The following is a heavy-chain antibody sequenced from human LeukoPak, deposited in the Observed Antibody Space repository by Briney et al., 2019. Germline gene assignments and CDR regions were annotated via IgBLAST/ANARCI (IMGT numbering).Heavy chain of an antibody. D-gene: IGHD5-12*01. CDR3: ARSEGGYDSRYYYYYMDV. V-gene: IGHV4-59*11. CDR1: GGSISDHY. J-gene: IGHJ6*03. Sequence: SETLSLTCVVSGGSISDHYWSWIRQPPGKGFGRIGYIYYSGSTNYNASLKSRVTISVDTSKNQFSLKLSSVTAADTAVYYCARSEGGYDSRYYYYYMDVWGKGTTVTVSS. CDR2: IYYSGST.